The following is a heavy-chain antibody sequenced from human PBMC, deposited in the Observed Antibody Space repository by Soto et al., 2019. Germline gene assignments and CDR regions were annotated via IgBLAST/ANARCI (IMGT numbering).Heavy chain of an antibody. Sequence: QVQLVQSGAEVKKPGASVKVSCKASGYILNRYVMHWVRQAPGQRPEWMGWIDAGNGKTKYSEKFQGRVTITRDTSASTAYMELTTLGSEDTAVYYCARGRGWYDYWGQGTQVIVSS. V-gene: IGHV1-3*01. CDR3: ARGRGWYDY. CDR1: GYILNRYV. D-gene: IGHD6-19*01. CDR2: IDAGNGKT. J-gene: IGHJ4*02.